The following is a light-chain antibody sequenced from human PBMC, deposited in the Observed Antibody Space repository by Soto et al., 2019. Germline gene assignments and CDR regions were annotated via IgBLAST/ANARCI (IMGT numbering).Light chain of an antibody. CDR3: AAWDVSLNGLYV. J-gene: IGLJ1*01. CDR2: NNN. V-gene: IGLV1-44*01. CDR1: SSNIGSGT. Sequence: QSVLTQPPSASGTPGQRGTISCSGSSSNIGSGTVNWYQQLPGTAPKLLIYNNNQWPSGIPDRFSGSKSGTSASLAISGLQSEDEADYYCAAWDVSLNGLYVFGTGTKVTVL.